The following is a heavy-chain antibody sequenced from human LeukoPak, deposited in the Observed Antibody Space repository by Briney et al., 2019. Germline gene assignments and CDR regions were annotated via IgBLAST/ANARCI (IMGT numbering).Heavy chain of an antibody. CDR1: GYSISSGYY. J-gene: IGHJ5*02. V-gene: IGHV4-38-2*02. CDR3: ARKDGDL. Sequence: SETLSLTCTVSGYSISSGYYWGWIRQPPGKGLEWIGSIYHSGSTYYNPSLKSRVTISVDTSKNQFSLKLSSVTAADTAVYHCARKDGDLWDQGTLVTVSS. CDR2: IYHSGST.